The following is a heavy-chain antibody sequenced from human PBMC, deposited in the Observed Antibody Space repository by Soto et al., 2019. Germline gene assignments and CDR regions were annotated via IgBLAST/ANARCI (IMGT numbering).Heavy chain of an antibody. CDR1: GGSISSGGYY. Sequence: SETLSLTCTVSGGSISSGGYYWSWIRQHPGKGLEWIGYIHYSGSTYYNPSLKSRVTISVDTSKNQFSLKLSSVTAADTAVYYCASLPVFRDGYSRGRNAFDIGGQGKMVT. J-gene: IGHJ3*02. CDR3: ASLPVFRDGYSRGRNAFDI. CDR2: IHYSGST. D-gene: IGHD5-18*01. V-gene: IGHV4-31*03.